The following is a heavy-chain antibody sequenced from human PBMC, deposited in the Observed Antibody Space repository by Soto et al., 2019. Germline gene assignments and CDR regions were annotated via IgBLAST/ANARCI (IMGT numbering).Heavy chain of an antibody. J-gene: IGHJ5*02. CDR3: ATGGIQLWLSWFDP. CDR2: IIPIFGTT. CDR1: GGTFSTYT. V-gene: IGHV1-69*13. Sequence: SVKVSCKASGGTFSTYTINWVRQAPGQGLEWMGGIIPIFGTTNFAQKFQGRVTISADESTSTAYMELSSPRSEDTAVYYCATGGIQLWLSWFDPWGQGTLVTVSS. D-gene: IGHD5-18*01.